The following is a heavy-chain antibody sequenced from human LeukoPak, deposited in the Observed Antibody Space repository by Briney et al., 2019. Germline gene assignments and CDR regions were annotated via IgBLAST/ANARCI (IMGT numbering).Heavy chain of an antibody. J-gene: IGHJ6*03. D-gene: IGHD2-2*01. CDR3: ARSTDIVVVPAATRFLEGSLEHGYYYYMDV. CDR2: INPSGGST. CDR1: GYTFTSYY. Sequence: ASVKVSCKASGYTFTSYYMHWVRQAPGQGLEWMGIINPSGGSTSYAQKFQGRVTMTRDTSTSTAYMELSSLRSEDTAVYYCARSTDIVVVPAATRFLEGSLEHGYYYYMDVWGKGTTVTVSS. V-gene: IGHV1-46*01.